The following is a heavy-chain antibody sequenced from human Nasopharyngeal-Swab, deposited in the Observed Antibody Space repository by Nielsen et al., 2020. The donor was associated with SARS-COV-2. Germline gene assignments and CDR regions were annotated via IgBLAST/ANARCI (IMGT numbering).Heavy chain of an antibody. J-gene: IGHJ6*02. V-gene: IGHV4-31*02. D-gene: IGHD6-13*01. CDR3: ARYPSSSWSSYGMDV. Sequence: SRQPPGKGLEWIGYIYYTGSTYCNPSLKSRVTISVDTSKNQFSLKLTSVTAADTAVYYCARYPSSSWSSYGMDVWGQGTTVTVSS. CDR2: IYYTGST.